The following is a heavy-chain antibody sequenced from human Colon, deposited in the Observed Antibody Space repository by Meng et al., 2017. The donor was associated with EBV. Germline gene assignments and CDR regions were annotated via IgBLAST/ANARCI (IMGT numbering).Heavy chain of an antibody. CDR2: MHPSGST. V-gene: IGHV4-31*03. J-gene: IGHJ5*02. CDR3: ARASYGSGSPLGESWFDP. Sequence: QGEMGEAGPGLVKPSKPMSHTCTASGGSISSGGYYWSWIRQHRGKGVGWIGYMHPSGSTYYNASLRSRLTISVDTSNNQFSLKLSYVTAVDTADYYCARASYGSGSPLGESWFDPWGQGTLVTVSS. CDR1: GGSISSGGYY. D-gene: IGHD3-10*01.